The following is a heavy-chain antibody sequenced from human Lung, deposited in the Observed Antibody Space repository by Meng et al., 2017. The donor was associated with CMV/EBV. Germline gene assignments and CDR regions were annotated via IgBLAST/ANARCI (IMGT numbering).Heavy chain of an antibody. CDR3: ARVLVMMYVDHYNIMDV. D-gene: IGHD2-8*01. CDR2: INPKSGGT. J-gene: IGHJ6*02. Sequence: XVKVSCXASGYTFSGYFMYWVRQAPGQGLEWMGWINPKSGGTNYAQRFQGRVTMTRDTSTGTAYMELTRLRSDDTAVYYCARVLVMMYVDHYNIMDVWGQGTSVTVSS. V-gene: IGHV1-2*02. CDR1: GYTFSGYF.